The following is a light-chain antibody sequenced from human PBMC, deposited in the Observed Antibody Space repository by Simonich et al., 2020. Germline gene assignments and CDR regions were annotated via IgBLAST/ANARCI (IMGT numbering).Light chain of an antibody. CDR2: DNN. CDR1: SSNIGNNY. V-gene: IGLV1-51*01. J-gene: IGLJ2*01. CDR3: GTWDSSLSAVV. Sequence: QSVLTQPPAVSAAPGQKVTISCSGSSSNIGNNYVSWYQQPPGTAPKHLIYDNNKRPSGIPDRFSGSKSGTSATLGITGLQTGDEADYYCGTWDSSLSAVVFGGGTKLTVL.